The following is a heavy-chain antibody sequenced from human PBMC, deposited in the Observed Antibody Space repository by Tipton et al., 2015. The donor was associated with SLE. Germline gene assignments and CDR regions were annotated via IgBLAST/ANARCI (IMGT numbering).Heavy chain of an antibody. CDR3: AKDSALNVDTAIQY. CDR1: GFTFSSYG. D-gene: IGHD5-18*01. J-gene: IGHJ4*02. V-gene: IGHV3-33*05. Sequence: SLRLSCAASGFTFSSYGMHWVRQAPGKGLEWVAVISYDGSNKYYADSVKGRFTISRDNSKNTLYLQMNSLRAEDTAVYYCAKDSALNVDTAIQYWGQGTLVTVSS. CDR2: ISYDGSNK.